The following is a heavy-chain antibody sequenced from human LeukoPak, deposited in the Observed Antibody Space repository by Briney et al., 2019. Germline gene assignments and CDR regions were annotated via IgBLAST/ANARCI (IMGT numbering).Heavy chain of an antibody. CDR3: ARAYCGDDCYPIYFNY. CDR1: GFTVSSNY. J-gene: IGHJ4*02. CDR2: IYSGGGT. V-gene: IGHV3-53*01. Sequence: GGSLRLSCAASGFTVSSNYMNWVRQAPGKGLEWVSVIYSGGGTYYADSVKGRFTVSRDSSKNTIYLQMNSLRVEDTAVYYCARAYCGDDCYPIYFNYWGQGTQVSVSS. D-gene: IGHD2-21*02.